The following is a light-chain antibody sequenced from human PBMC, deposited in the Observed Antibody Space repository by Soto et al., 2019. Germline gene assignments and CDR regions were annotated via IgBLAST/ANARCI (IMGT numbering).Light chain of an antibody. CDR3: LQYGSSPNT. CDR1: QSVSSSY. V-gene: IGKV3-20*01. CDR2: GAS. J-gene: IGKJ2*01. Sequence: EIELTQSPGTLSLSPGERATLSCRASQSVSSSYLAWYQQKPGQAPRLLIYGASSRATGIPDRFSGSGSGTDFTLTISRLEPEDFAVFYCLQYGSSPNTFGQGTKLEIK.